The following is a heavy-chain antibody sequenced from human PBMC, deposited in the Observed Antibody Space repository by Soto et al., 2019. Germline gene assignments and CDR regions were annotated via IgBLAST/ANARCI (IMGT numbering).Heavy chain of an antibody. V-gene: IGHV4-30-4*01. CDR2: IYYSGST. CDR1: GGSISSGDYY. CDR3: ARVATSYYFDY. J-gene: IGHJ4*02. Sequence: KPSETLSLTCTVSGGSISSGDYYWSWIRQPPGKGLEWIGYIYYSGSTYYNPSLKSRVTISVDTSKNQFSLKLSSVTAADTAVYYCARVATSYYFDYWGQGTLVNVSS.